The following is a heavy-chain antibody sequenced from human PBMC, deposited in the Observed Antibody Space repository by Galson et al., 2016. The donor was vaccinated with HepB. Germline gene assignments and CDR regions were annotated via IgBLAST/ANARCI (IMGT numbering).Heavy chain of an antibody. CDR1: GGTFINYS. Sequence: SVKVSCKASGGTFINYSFSWVRQAPGQGLEWMGGIIPIYDTTNYARKFQGRVTITADESTSTVFFDLSSLTPEDTAVYYCARGPRTWYLPPYYYFGVDVWGQGTTVTVSS. J-gene: IGHJ6*02. CDR2: IIPIYDTT. CDR3: ARGPRTWYLPPYYYFGVDV. D-gene: IGHD6-13*01. V-gene: IGHV1-69*13.